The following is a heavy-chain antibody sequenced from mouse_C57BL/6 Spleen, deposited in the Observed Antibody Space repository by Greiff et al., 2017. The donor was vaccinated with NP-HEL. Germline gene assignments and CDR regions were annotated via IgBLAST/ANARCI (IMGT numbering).Heavy chain of an antibody. V-gene: IGHV3-6*01. Sequence: EVQLQESGPGLVKPSQSLSLTCSVTGYSITSGYYWNWIRQFPGNKLEWMGYISYDGSNNYNPSLKNRISITRDTSKNQFFLKLNSVTTEDTATYYCARRGLYGNHWYFDVWGTGTTVTVSS. CDR3: ARRGLYGNHWYFDV. D-gene: IGHD2-1*01. CDR2: ISYDGSN. J-gene: IGHJ1*03. CDR1: GYSITSGYY.